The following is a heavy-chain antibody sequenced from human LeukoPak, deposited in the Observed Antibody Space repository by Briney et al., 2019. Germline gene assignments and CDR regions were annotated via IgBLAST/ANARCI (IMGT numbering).Heavy chain of an antibody. V-gene: IGHV4-34*01. J-gene: IGHJ4*02. CDR3: ARGIQLLR. D-gene: IGHD5-18*01. Sequence: SETLSLTCAVYGGSFTGYYWSWIRQPPGKGLELIGEINHSGSTNYNPSLKSRVTISVDTSKNQFSLKLSSVTAADTAVYYCARGIQLLRWGQGTLVTVSS. CDR1: GGSFTGYY. CDR2: INHSGST.